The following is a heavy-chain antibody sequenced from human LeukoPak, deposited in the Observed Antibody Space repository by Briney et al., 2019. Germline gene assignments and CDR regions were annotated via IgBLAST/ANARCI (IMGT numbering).Heavy chain of an antibody. J-gene: IGHJ4*02. CDR2: INHSGST. CDR3: ARNLIPEQLVLNF. CDR1: GGSFSGYY. Sequence: PLETLSLTCAVYGGSFSGYYWSWIRQPPGKGLEWIGEINHSGSTNYNPSLKSRVTISVDTSKNQFSLKLSSVTPEDTAVYYCARNLIPEQLVLNFWGQGTLVTVSS. D-gene: IGHD6-13*01. V-gene: IGHV4-34*01.